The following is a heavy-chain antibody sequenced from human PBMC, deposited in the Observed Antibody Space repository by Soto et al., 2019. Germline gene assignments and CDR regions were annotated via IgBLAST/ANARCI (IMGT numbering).Heavy chain of an antibody. V-gene: IGHV4-34*01. CDR3: AREITGTTFDY. Sequence: PSETLSLTCAVSGGSFSGYCLSWIRQPPGKGLEWIGEINHSGSTNYNPSLKSRVTISVDTSKNQFSLKLSSVTAADTAVYYCAREITGTTFDYWGQGTLVTVSS. CDR1: GGSFSGYC. D-gene: IGHD1-7*01. J-gene: IGHJ4*02. CDR2: INHSGST.